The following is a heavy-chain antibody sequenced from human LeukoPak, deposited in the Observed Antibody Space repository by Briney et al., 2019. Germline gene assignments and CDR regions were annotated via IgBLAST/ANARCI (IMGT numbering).Heavy chain of an antibody. CDR3: AKDQRWESPHYLDS. CDR1: GFTFSSYA. J-gene: IGHJ4*02. V-gene: IGHV3-30-3*01. D-gene: IGHD1-26*01. Sequence: GGSLRLSCATSGFTFSSYAMHWVRQAPGKGLEWVAVVSYDGSNKYYADSVRGRFTISRDNSKNTLYVQMNSLRDEDTALYYCAKDQRWESPHYLDSWGQGTLVTVSS. CDR2: VSYDGSNK.